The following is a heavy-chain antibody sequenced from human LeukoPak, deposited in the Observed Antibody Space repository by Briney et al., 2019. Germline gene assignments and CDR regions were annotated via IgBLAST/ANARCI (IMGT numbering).Heavy chain of an antibody. CDR3: ATDRHGWPYSSSLTPLCY. D-gene: IGHD6-13*01. V-gene: IGHV1-2*06. CDR2: INPNSGGT. CDR1: GYTFTGYY. J-gene: IGHJ4*02. Sequence: ASVKVSCKASGYTFTGYYMHWVRQAPGQGLEWMGRINPNSGGTNYAQKFQGRVTMTEDTSTDTAYMELSSLRSEDTAVYYCATDRHGWPYSSSLTPLCYWGQGTLVTVSS.